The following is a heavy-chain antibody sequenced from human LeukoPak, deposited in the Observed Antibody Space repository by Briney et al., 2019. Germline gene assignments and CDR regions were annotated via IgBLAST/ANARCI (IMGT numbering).Heavy chain of an antibody. CDR2: IGSSGSTT. CDR3: AKLGGGVTVTGLRYFDY. D-gene: IGHD6-19*01. V-gene: IGHV3-23*01. Sequence: GGSLRLSCAASGFTFSNYGLSWFRQAPGKGLEWVSGIGSSGSTTYYADSVKCRFTISRDNSKNTLYLQMNSLRAEDTAVYYCAKLGGGVTVTGLRYFDYWGQGTLVTVSS. CDR1: GFTFSNYG. J-gene: IGHJ4*02.